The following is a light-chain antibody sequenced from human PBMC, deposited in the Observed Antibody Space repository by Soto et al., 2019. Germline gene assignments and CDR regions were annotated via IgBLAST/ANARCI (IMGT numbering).Light chain of an antibody. CDR1: QDINNY. Sequence: DIQMTQSPSTLSASVGDRVTIACQASQDINNYLNWYQQKPGKAPKLLIYDASNLETGVPSRFSGSGSGTDFTFTITSLQPEDIATYYCQQYDDLPFTSGQGTKLEIK. CDR3: QQYDDLPFT. V-gene: IGKV1-33*01. J-gene: IGKJ2*01. CDR2: DAS.